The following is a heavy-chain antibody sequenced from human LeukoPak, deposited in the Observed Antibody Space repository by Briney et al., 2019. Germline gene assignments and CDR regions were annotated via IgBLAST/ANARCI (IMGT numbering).Heavy chain of an antibody. V-gene: IGHV4-34*01. CDR1: GGSFSGYY. CDR2: IKHSGST. CDR3: ARARASKAGRRATAFDI. J-gene: IGHJ3*02. Sequence: SETLSLTCAVYGGSFSGYYWSWIRQPPGKGLEWIGEIKHSGSTNYNPSLKSRVIISVDTSKNQFSLKLSSVTAADTAVYYCARARASKAGRRATAFDIWGQGTMVTVSS. D-gene: IGHD6-19*01.